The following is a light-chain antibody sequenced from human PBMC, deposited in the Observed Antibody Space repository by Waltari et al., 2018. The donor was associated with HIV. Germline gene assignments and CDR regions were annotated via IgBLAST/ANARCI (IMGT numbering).Light chain of an antibody. J-gene: IGLJ2*01. CDR1: SSYVGGYHY. CDR2: DLT. Sequence: QSALTQPRSVSGSPGQSVTISCTGTSSYVGGYHYVSWYQQLPGKAPKLMIYDLTERPSGVPDRFSGSKSGNTASLTISGLQAEDEADYYCCSFAGSYTWLFGGGTKLTVL. V-gene: IGLV2-11*01. CDR3: CSFAGSYTWL.